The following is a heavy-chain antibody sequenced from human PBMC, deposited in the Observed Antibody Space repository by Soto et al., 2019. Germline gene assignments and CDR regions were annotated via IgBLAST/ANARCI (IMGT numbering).Heavy chain of an antibody. CDR2: ISSSSSYI. V-gene: IGHV3-21*01. J-gene: IGHJ4*02. Sequence: GGSLRLSCAASGFTFSSYSMNWVRQAPGKGLEWVSSISSSSSYIYYADSVKDRFTISRDNAKNSLYLQMNSLRAEDTAVYYCARPRYCSSTSCYVYFDYWGQGTLVTVSS. D-gene: IGHD2-2*01. CDR3: ARPRYCSSTSCYVYFDY. CDR1: GFTFSSYS.